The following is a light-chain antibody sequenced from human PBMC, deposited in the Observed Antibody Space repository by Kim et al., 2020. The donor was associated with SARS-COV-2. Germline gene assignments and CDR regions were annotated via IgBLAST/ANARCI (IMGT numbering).Light chain of an antibody. V-gene: IGLV2-14*03. CDR3: TSYTGADTVV. Sequence: QSASVSGSPGQSITISCTGTSSLVGDYNYVSWYQQHPDKAPKLIIYDVSDRPSGVSTHFSGSKSGNTASLTISGLQAADEADYYCTSYTGADTVV. CDR1: SSLVGDYNY. J-gene: IGLJ2*01. CDR2: DVS.